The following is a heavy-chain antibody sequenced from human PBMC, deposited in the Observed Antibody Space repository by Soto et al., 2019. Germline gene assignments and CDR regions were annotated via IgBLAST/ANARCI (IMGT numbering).Heavy chain of an antibody. D-gene: IGHD3-10*01. CDR3: ARGESQSGLDY. CDR1: GGSISSYY. CDR2: IYYSGST. Sequence: SETLSLTCTVSGGSISSYYWSWIRQPPGKGLEWIGYIYYSGSTYYNPSLKSRVTISVDTSKNQFSLKLSSVTAADTAVYYCARGESQSGLDYWGQGTLVTVSS. V-gene: IGHV4-59*08. J-gene: IGHJ4*02.